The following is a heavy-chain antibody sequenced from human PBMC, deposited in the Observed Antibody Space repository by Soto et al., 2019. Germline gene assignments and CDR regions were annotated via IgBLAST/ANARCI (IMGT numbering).Heavy chain of an antibody. CDR3: ARAIYGTPVEY. D-gene: IGHD3-10*01. V-gene: IGHV3-7*01. J-gene: IGHJ4*02. CDR2: IKQDGGEK. CDR1: GFSFSNYW. Sequence: GSLRLSCVPSGFSFSNYWLSWVRQAPGKGLEWVASIKQDGGEKYFVDSVKGRFTISRDNAKNSLYTQMNSLRAEDTAVYYCARAIYGTPVEYWGQGTLVTVSS.